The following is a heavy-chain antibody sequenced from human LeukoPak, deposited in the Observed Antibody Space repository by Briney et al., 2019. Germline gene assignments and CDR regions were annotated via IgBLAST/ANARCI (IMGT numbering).Heavy chain of an antibody. CDR2: MNPNSGNT. V-gene: IGHV1-8*01. D-gene: IGHD6-13*01. Sequence: ASVKVSCKASGYTFTSYGINWVRQATGQGLEWMGWMNPNSGNTGYAQKFQGRVTMTRNTSISTAYMELSSLRSEDTAVYYCAREEQLVPRNWFDPWGQGTLVTVSS. CDR3: AREEQLVPRNWFDP. CDR1: GYTFTSYG. J-gene: IGHJ5*02.